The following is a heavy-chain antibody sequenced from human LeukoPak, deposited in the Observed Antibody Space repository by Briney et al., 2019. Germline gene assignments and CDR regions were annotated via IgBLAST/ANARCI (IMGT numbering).Heavy chain of an antibody. Sequence: TGGSLRLSCAASGFTFSSYAMSWVRQAPGKGLEWVSAISGSGGSTYYADSVKGRFTISRDNSKNTLYLQMNSLRAEDTAVYYCARSDMVRGYYGMDVWGKGTTVTVSS. D-gene: IGHD3-10*01. J-gene: IGHJ6*04. CDR2: ISGSGGST. CDR3: ARSDMVRGYYGMDV. CDR1: GFTFSSYA. V-gene: IGHV3-23*01.